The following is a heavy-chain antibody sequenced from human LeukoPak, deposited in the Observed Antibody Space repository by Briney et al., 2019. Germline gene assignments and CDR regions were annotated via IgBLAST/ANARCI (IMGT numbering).Heavy chain of an antibody. V-gene: IGHV3-30*04. CDR3: AKVYSSGWYEFDY. CDR1: GFTFSSRA. J-gene: IGHJ4*02. D-gene: IGHD6-19*01. CDR2: ISYDGSSK. Sequence: PGGSLRLSCAASGFTFSSRAMYWVRQAPGRGLEWVAVISYDGSSKYYADSVKGRFTISRDNSKNTLYLQMNSLRAEDTAVYHCAKVYSSGWYEFDYWGQGTLVTVSS.